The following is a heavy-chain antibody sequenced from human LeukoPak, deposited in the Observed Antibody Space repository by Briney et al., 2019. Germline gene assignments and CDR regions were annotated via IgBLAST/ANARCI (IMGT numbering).Heavy chain of an antibody. CDR2: IKQDGSEK. CDR3: ARGASDILTGYYIPSFDY. J-gene: IGHJ4*02. CDR1: GFTFSSYW. Sequence: GGSLRLSCAASGFTFSSYWMSWVRQAPGKGLEWVANIKQDGSEKYYVDSVKGRFTISRDNAKNSLYLQMNSLRAEDTAVYYCARGASDILTGYYIPSFDYWGQGTLVTVSS. V-gene: IGHV3-7*01. D-gene: IGHD3-9*01.